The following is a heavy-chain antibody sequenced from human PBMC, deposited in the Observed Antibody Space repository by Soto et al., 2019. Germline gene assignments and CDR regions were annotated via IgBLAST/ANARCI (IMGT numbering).Heavy chain of an antibody. V-gene: IGHV4-31*03. D-gene: IGHD5-12*01. J-gene: IGHJ4*02. CDR1: GGSISSGGYY. Sequence: SETLSLTCTVSGGSISSGGYYWSWIRQHPGKGLEWIGYIYYSGSTYYNPSLKSRVTISVDTSKNQFSLKLSSVTAADTAVYYCARFCVEATIRRRVCDYWGQGTLVTVSS. CDR3: ARFCVEATIRRRVCDY. CDR2: IYYSGST.